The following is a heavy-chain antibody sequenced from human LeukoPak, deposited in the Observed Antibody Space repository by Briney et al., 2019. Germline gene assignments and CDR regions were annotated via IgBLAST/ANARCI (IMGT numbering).Heavy chain of an antibody. D-gene: IGHD1-14*01. Sequence: GGSLRLSCAASGFTISSYAMSWVRQAPGKGLEWVSAISGSGGSTYYADSVKGRFTISRDNSKNTLYLQMNSLRAEDTAVYYCATLNHGPYYFDYWGQGTLVTVSS. CDR2: ISGSGGST. CDR1: GFTISSYA. J-gene: IGHJ4*02. V-gene: IGHV3-23*01. CDR3: ATLNHGPYYFDY.